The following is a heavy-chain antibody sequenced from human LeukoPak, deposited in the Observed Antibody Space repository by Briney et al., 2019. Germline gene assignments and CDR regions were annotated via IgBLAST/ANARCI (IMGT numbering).Heavy chain of an antibody. Sequence: SQTLSLTCTVSGGSVSGGDYYWSWIRQHPGKGLEWIGYIFNSGTYYNPSLKSRVTTSVDTSEDQFSLKLNSVTAADTAVYYCARGTDYYGMDVWGQGTAVTVSS. CDR3: ARGTDYYGMDV. J-gene: IGHJ6*02. CDR2: IFNSGT. CDR1: GGSVSGGDYY. V-gene: IGHV4-31*03.